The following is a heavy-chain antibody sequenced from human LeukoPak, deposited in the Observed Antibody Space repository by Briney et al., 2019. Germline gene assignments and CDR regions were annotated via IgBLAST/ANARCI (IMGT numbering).Heavy chain of an antibody. Sequence: PSETLSLTCTVSGGSISSSSYYWGWIRQPPGKGLEWIGSIYYSGSTYYNPSLKSRVTISVDTSKNQFSLKLSSVTAADTAVYYCAWERGAEPPGAFDIWGQGTMVTVSS. J-gene: IGHJ3*02. CDR3: AWERGAEPPGAFDI. CDR1: GGSISSSSYY. D-gene: IGHD1-14*01. V-gene: IGHV4-39*07. CDR2: IYYSGST.